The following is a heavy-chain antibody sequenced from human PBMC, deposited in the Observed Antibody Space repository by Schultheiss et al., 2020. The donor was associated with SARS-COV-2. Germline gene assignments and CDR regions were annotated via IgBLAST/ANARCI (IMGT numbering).Heavy chain of an antibody. D-gene: IGHD3-9*01. V-gene: IGHV4-38-2*02. CDR2: IHQSGNS. J-gene: IGHJ6*03. Sequence: SETLSLTCSVSDYSIGTGHYWGWIRQSPGKGLEWIGSIHQSGNSYYSTALKSRVTMSLDTSKNQISLTLKSVIAADTAVYYCARVIDWLPPYYYYYYMDVWGKGTTVTVSS. CDR1: DYSIGTGHY. CDR3: ARVIDWLPPYYYYYYMDV.